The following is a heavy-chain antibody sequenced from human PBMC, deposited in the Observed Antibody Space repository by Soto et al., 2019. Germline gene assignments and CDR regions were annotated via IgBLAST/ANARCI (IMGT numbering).Heavy chain of an antibody. J-gene: IGHJ4*02. CDR1: GGSISSYY. D-gene: IGHD2-15*01. V-gene: IGHV4-59*01. CDR3: ARSPPYCSGGSCYDY. CDR2: IYYSGST. Sequence: LSLTCTVSGGSISSYYWSWIRQPPGKGLEWIGYIYYSGSTNYNPSLKSRVTISVDTSKNQFSLKLSSVTAADTAVYYCARSPPYCSGGSCYDYWGQGTLVTVSS.